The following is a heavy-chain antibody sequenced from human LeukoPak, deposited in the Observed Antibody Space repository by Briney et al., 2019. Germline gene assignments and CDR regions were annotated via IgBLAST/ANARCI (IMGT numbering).Heavy chain of an antibody. J-gene: IGHJ4*02. V-gene: IGHV4-61*09. CDR1: GGSISTDSYY. Sequence: SETLSLTCTVSGGSISTDSYYWSWIRQPAGKGLEWIGHIYTSGSTIYNPSLKSRVTISIDTSENQFSLKLSSVTAADTAVYYCAYYYDSSGFYPEMSWGQGILVTVSS. D-gene: IGHD3-22*01. CDR3: AYYYDSSGFYPEMS. CDR2: IYTSGST.